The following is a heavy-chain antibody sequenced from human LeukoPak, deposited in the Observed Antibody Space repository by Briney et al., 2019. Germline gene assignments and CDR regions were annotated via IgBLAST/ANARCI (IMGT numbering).Heavy chain of an antibody. D-gene: IGHD2-2*01. J-gene: IGHJ3*02. CDR1: GYTFSGYY. CDR3: ARDRNYIVVVPAAKGYDAFDI. Sequence: GASVKVSCKASGYTFSGYYMHWVRQAPGQGLEWMGWINPNIGDTNYAQKFQGRVTMTRDTSISTAYMELSSLRSEDTAVYYCARDRNYIVVVPAAKGYDAFDIWGQGTMVTVSS. CDR2: INPNIGDT. V-gene: IGHV1-2*02.